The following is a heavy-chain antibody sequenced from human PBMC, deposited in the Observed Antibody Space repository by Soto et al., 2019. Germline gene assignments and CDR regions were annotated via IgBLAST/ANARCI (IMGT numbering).Heavy chain of an antibody. Sequence: QLQLQESGPGLVKPSETLSLTCTVSGGSISSSSYYWGWIRQPPGKGLEWIGSIYYRGNTYYNPSLKSRVTIYVDTSKIQFSLKLSSVTAADTAVYYCAREGGGYCSGGSCQVDYWGQGTLVTVSS. CDR1: GGSISSSSYY. J-gene: IGHJ4*02. CDR2: IYYRGNT. V-gene: IGHV4-39*02. CDR3: AREGGGYCSGGSCQVDY. D-gene: IGHD2-15*01.